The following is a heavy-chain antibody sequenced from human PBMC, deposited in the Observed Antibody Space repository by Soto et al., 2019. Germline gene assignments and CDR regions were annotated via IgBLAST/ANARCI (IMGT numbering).Heavy chain of an antibody. D-gene: IGHD3-3*01. CDR2: ISGSGGDT. V-gene: IGHV3-23*01. CDR1: GFSFSSYA. Sequence: GGSLRLSCVVSGFSFSSYAMGWVRQAPGKGLEWVSSISGSGGDTYYGDSVKGRFTISRDNSKNTLYLEANSLTAEDTAVYYCAKHPISGVVNHYFAHWGQGTLVTVSS. CDR3: AKHPISGVVNHYFAH. J-gene: IGHJ4*02.